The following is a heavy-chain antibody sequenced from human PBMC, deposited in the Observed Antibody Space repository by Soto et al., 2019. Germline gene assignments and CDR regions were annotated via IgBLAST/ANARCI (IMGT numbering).Heavy chain of an antibody. V-gene: IGHV3-33*01. Sequence: GGSLRLSCAASGFTFSSYGMHWVRQAPGKGLEWVAVIWYDGSNKYYADSVKGRFTISRDNSKNTLYLQMNSLRAEDTAVYYCARDQGSSIAARVLDYWGQGTLVTVSS. CDR3: ARDQGSSIAARVLDY. CDR1: GFTFSSYG. J-gene: IGHJ4*02. D-gene: IGHD6-6*01. CDR2: IWYDGSNK.